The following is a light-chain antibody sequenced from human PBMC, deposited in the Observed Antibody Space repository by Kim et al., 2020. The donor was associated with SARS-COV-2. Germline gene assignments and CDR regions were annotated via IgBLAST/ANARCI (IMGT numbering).Light chain of an antibody. CDR1: SSNIGAGYD. V-gene: IGLV1-40*01. J-gene: IGLJ2*01. CDR2: GNS. CDR3: QSYDSSLSGSV. Sequence: QSVLTQPPSVSGAPGQRVTISCTGSSSNIGAGYDVHWYQQLPGTAPKLLIYGNSNRPSGVPDRFSGSESGTLASLAITGLQAEDEADYYCQSYDSSLSGSVFGGGTQLTVL.